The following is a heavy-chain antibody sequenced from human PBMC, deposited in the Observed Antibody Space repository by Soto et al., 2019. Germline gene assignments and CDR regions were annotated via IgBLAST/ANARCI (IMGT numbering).Heavy chain of an antibody. Sequence: GGSLRLSCAASGFTFSSYSMNWVRQAPGKGLEWVSSISSSSSYIYYADSVKGRFTISRDNAKNSLYLQMNSLRAEDTAVYYCAREDGTMIVVVTGAFDIWGQGTMVTVSS. CDR3: AREDGTMIVVVTGAFDI. CDR1: GFTFSSYS. J-gene: IGHJ3*02. V-gene: IGHV3-21*01. D-gene: IGHD3-22*01. CDR2: ISSSSSYI.